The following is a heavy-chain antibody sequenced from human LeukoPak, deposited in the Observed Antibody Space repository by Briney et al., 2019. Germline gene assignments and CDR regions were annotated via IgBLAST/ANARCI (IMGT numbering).Heavy chain of an antibody. J-gene: IGHJ4*02. V-gene: IGHV4-38-2*02. CDR1: DYSISSGYY. D-gene: IGHD4-23*01. CDR2: FYHSGST. Sequence: SETLSLTCTVSDYSISSGYYWGWIRQPPGKGLEWIGSFYHSGSTYYNPSLKGRVTISVDTSKNQFSLMLSSVTAADTAVYYCARLYGGNSLGRFDYWGRGTLVTVSS. CDR3: ARLYGGNSLGRFDY.